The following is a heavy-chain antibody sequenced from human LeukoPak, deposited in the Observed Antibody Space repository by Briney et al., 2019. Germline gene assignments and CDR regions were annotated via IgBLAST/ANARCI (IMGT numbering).Heavy chain of an antibody. V-gene: IGHV4-34*01. Sequence: SETLSLTCAVYGGSFSGYYWSWIRQPPGKGLEWIGEINHSGSTNYNPSLKSRVTISVDTSKNQFSLKLSSVTAADTAVYYCARGADLWFGELYGYWGQGTLVTVS. J-gene: IGHJ4*02. CDR2: INHSGST. CDR3: ARGADLWFGELYGY. CDR1: GGSFSGYY. D-gene: IGHD3-10*01.